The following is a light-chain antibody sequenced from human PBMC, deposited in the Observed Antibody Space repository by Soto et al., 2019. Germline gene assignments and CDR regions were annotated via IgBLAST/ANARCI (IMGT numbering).Light chain of an antibody. V-gene: IGKV1-5*01. CDR2: DVS. J-gene: IGKJ2*01. Sequence: DIPMTQSPSTLPASVGDTVTITCRASQNINRWLAWYQHKPGKAPNLLVYDVSTLESGVPSRFSGSGSETEFTLTISSLQADDFATYYCQQYISYSYTFGQGTKLEIK. CDR1: QNINRW. CDR3: QQYISYSYT.